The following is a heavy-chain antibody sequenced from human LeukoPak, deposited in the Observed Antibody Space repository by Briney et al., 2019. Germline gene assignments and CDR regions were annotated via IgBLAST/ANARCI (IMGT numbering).Heavy chain of an antibody. V-gene: IGHV4-30-2*03. CDR2: IYYRGST. D-gene: IGHD3-22*01. J-gene: IGHJ4*02. CDR1: GGSISSGDYS. Sequence: SQTLSLTCAVSGGSISSGDYSWSWIRQPPGKGLERLGSIYYRGSTYYNPSLKSRVTISVDTSKNQFSLKLSSVTAADTAVYYCARAHNWLTTYYYDSSDGYWGQGTLVTVSS. CDR3: ARAHNWLTTYYYDSSDGY.